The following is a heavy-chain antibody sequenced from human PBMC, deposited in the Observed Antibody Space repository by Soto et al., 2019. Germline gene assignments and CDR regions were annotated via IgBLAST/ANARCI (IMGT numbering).Heavy chain of an antibody. CDR2: FGSIMTTK. Sequence: EVQLVESGGGTVQPGGSLRLSCVASGFTFSNYGMNWVRQAPGKGLEWVSYFGSIMTTKSYADSVKGRFTVSRDNAKNTLYLQMNRLRDDGTAVYYCARGGGSRPDYWGQGTLVIVSS. V-gene: IGHV3-48*02. CDR3: ARGGGSRPDY. J-gene: IGHJ4*02. D-gene: IGHD3-16*01. CDR1: GFTFSNYG.